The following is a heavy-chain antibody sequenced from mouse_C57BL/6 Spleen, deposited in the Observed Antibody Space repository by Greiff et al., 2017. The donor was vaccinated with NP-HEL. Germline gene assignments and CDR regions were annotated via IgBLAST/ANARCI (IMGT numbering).Heavy chain of an antibody. Sequence: VQLQQPGAELVKPGASVKLSCKASGYTFTSYWMHWVKQRPGQGLEWIGMIHPNSGSTNYNEKFKSKATLTVDKSSSTAYMQLSSLTSEDSAVYYCARENGGGYFDYWGQGTTLTVSS. V-gene: IGHV1-64*01. CDR3: ARENGGGYFDY. CDR1: GYTFTSYW. J-gene: IGHJ2*01. CDR2: IHPNSGST.